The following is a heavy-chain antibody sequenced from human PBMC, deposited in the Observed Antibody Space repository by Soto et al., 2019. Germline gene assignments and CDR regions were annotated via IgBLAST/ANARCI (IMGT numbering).Heavy chain of an antibody. J-gene: IGHJ3*02. CDR3: ARDGKGGYNHRADAFDI. Sequence: PSETLSLTCAVSGGSISSSNWWSWVRQPPGKGLEWIGEIYHSGSTNYNPSLKSRVTISVDKSKNQFSLKLSSVTAADTAVYYCARDGKGGYNHRADAFDIWGQGTMVTVSS. V-gene: IGHV4-4*02. CDR2: IYHSGST. D-gene: IGHD1-1*01. CDR1: GGSISSSNW.